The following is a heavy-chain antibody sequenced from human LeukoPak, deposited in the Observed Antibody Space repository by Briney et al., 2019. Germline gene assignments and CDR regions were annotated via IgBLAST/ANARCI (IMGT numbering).Heavy chain of an antibody. D-gene: IGHD3-22*01. CDR1: GFSFSRFG. J-gene: IGHJ5*02. V-gene: IGHV3-33*06. CDR2: VWGDGSKE. Sequence: GGSLRLSCAASGFSFSRFGMHWVRQAPGLGLEWVAVVWGDGSKEDYGDSVKGRFTISRDNSKNMVYLQMNSLRAEDTAVYYCAKDASGPYSSLFDPWGQGTQVTVSP. CDR3: AKDASGPYSSLFDP.